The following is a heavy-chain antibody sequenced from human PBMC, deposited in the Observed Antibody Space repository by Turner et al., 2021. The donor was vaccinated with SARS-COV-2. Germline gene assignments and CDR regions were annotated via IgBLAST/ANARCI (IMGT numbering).Heavy chain of an antibody. CDR2: MKPNSGNT. Sequence: QVQLVQSGAEVKKHGASVKVSCKASGYTFTSYDINWVRQATGQGLEWMGWMKPNSGNTGYAQKFQGRVTMTRNTSISTAYMELSSLRSEDTAVYYCARTFTAMVRVDYWGQGTLVTVSS. CDR1: GYTFTSYD. D-gene: IGHD5-18*01. V-gene: IGHV1-8*01. CDR3: ARTFTAMVRVDY. J-gene: IGHJ4*02.